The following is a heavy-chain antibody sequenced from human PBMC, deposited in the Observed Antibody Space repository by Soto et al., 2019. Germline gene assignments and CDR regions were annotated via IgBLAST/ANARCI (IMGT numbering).Heavy chain of an antibody. D-gene: IGHD1-7*01. V-gene: IGHV4-59*01. Sequence: SETLSLTCTVSGGSISSYYWSWIRQPPGKGLEWIGYIYYSGSTNYNPSLKSRVTISVDTSKNQFSLKLSSVTAADTAVYYCARGGGITATTAVAFDIWGQGTMVTVSS. CDR2: IYYSGST. J-gene: IGHJ3*02. CDR1: GGSISSYY. CDR3: ARGGGITATTAVAFDI.